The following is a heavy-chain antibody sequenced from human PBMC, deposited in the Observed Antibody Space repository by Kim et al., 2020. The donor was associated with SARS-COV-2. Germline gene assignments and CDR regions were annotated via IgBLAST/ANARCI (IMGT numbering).Heavy chain of an antibody. Sequence: GGSLRLSCAASGFTFSTHAMSWVRQSTGTGMEWVSAISGYGNNTYHADSVKGRFTVSRDNARNTLYLQMNSLRAEDTAVYYCVKDTTHLNYYDSRWGMDVWGQGTTVTV. CDR2: ISGYGNNT. V-gene: IGHV3-23*01. D-gene: IGHD3-22*01. CDR3: VKDTTHLNYYDSRWGMDV. J-gene: IGHJ6*02. CDR1: GFTFSTHA.